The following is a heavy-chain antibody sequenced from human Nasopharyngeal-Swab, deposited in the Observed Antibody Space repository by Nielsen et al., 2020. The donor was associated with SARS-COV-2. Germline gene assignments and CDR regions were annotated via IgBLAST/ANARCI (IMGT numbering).Heavy chain of an antibody. D-gene: IGHD6-13*01. Sequence: SLKISCAASGFTFSSYAMHWVRQPPGKGLEWVAVISYDGSNKYYADSVKSRFTISRDNSKNTLYPQMNSLRAEDTAVYYCASEEMAAAYLSFDYWGQGTLVTVSS. J-gene: IGHJ4*02. CDR1: GFTFSSYA. CDR2: ISYDGSNK. CDR3: ASEEMAAAYLSFDY. V-gene: IGHV3-30-3*01.